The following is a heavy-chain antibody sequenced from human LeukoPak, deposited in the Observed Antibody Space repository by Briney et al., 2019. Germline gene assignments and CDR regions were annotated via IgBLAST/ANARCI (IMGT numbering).Heavy chain of an antibody. J-gene: IGHJ4*02. Sequence: GRSLRLSCAASGFTFSSYAMHWVRQAPGKGLEWVAVISYDGSNKYYADSVKGRFTSSRDNSKNTLYLQMNSLRAEDTSVYYCAKDYGSGSYYVLFDYWGQGTLVTVSS. V-gene: IGHV3-30-3*01. D-gene: IGHD3-10*01. CDR3: AKDYGSGSYYVLFDY. CDR2: ISYDGSNK. CDR1: GFTFSSYA.